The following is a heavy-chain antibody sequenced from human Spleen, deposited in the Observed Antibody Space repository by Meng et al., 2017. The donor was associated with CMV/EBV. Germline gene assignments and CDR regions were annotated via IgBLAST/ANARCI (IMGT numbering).Heavy chain of an antibody. Sequence: ASVKVSCKASGCTFTGYYMHWVRQAPGQGLEWMGWINPNSGGTNYAQKFQGRVTMTRDTSISTAYMELSRLRSDDTAVYYCARTEIFGVVIKDYYGMDVWGQGTTVTVSS. J-gene: IGHJ6*02. CDR2: INPNSGGT. CDR3: ARTEIFGVVIKDYYGMDV. V-gene: IGHV1-2*02. CDR1: GCTFTGYY. D-gene: IGHD3-3*01.